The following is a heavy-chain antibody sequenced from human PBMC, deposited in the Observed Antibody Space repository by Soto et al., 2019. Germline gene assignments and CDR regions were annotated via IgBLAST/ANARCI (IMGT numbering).Heavy chain of an antibody. Sequence: QVQLQESGPGLVKPSQTLSLTCTVSGGSISSGGYYWSWIRQHPGKGLEWIGYIYYSGNTNYTPSLTSRVTISVDTSKNQFSLNLSSVTAADTAVYYCARSGYDILTPFNYWGQGTLVTVSS. CDR3: ARSGYDILTPFNY. CDR2: IYYSGNT. D-gene: IGHD3-9*01. CDR1: GGSISSGGYY. J-gene: IGHJ4*02. V-gene: IGHV4-31*03.